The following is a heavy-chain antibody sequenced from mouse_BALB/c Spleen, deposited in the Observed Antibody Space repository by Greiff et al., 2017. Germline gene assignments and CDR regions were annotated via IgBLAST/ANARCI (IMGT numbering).Heavy chain of an antibody. Sequence: QVQLPQPGAELVRPGASVKLSCKASGYSFTSYWMNWVKQRPGQGLEWIGMIHPSDSETRLNQKFKDKATLTVDKSSSTAYMQLKSLTSEDSAVYYCARNSPHYYGSSHWYFDVWGAGTTVTVSS. J-gene: IGHJ1*01. CDR2: IHPSDSET. CDR1: GYSFTSYW. V-gene: IGHV1-61*01. D-gene: IGHD1-1*01. CDR3: ARNSPHYYGSSHWYFDV.